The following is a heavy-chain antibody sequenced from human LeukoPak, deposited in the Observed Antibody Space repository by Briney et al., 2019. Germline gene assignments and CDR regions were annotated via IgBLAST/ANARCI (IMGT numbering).Heavy chain of an antibody. Sequence: GGSLRLSCAASGFTFSSYDMHWVRQATGKGLEWVSAIGTAGDTYYPGSVKGRFTISRENAKNSLYLQMNSLRAGDTAVYYCARGGVNFDAFDIWGQGTVVTVSS. CDR2: IGTAGDT. V-gene: IGHV3-13*01. CDR3: ARGGVNFDAFDI. D-gene: IGHD1-20*01. CDR1: GFTFSSYD. J-gene: IGHJ3*02.